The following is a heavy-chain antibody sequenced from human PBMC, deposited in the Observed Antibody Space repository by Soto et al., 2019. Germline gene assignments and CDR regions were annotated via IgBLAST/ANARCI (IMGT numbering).Heavy chain of an antibody. CDR3: ARDSWSIAATGPQEDGMDV. CDR2: ISSRSTYI. J-gene: IGHJ6*02. D-gene: IGHD6-13*01. Sequence: KPGGSLRLSCAASGFRFSDYSMNWVRQAPGKGLEWVSSISSRSTYIYYADSVKGRFTISRDNAKNSLYLQMNSLRAEDTAVYYCARDSWSIAATGPQEDGMDVWGQGTTVTVSS. V-gene: IGHV3-21*01. CDR1: GFRFSDYS.